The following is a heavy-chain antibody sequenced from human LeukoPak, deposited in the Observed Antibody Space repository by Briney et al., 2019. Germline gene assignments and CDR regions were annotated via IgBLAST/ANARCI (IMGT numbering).Heavy chain of an antibody. J-gene: IGHJ4*02. D-gene: IGHD3-22*01. Sequence: GSLRLSCAASGFTFSNYSMNRVRQAPGKGLEWVSSISSSSSYIYYADSVKGRSTVSRDNAKNSLYLQMNSLRAEDTAVYYCARGIENLGRLWYDSSEKEVNLFDYWGQGTLVTVSS. V-gene: IGHV3-21*01. CDR3: ARGIENLGRLWYDSSEKEVNLFDY. CDR2: ISSSSSYI. CDR1: GFTFSNYS.